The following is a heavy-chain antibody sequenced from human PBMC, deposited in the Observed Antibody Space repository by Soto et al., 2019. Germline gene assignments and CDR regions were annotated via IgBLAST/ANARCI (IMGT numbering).Heavy chain of an antibody. CDR1: GFTFSSYG. CDR3: ARDRLGSGYDLNNWFDP. D-gene: IGHD5-12*01. V-gene: IGHV3-33*01. J-gene: IGHJ5*02. CDR2: IWYDGSNK. Sequence: QVQLVESGGGVVQPGRSLRLSCAASGFTFSSYGMHWVRQAPGKGLEWVAVIWYDGSNKYYADSVKGRFTISRDNSKNTLYLQMNSLRAEDTAVYYCARDRLGSGYDLNNWFDPWGQGTLVTVSS.